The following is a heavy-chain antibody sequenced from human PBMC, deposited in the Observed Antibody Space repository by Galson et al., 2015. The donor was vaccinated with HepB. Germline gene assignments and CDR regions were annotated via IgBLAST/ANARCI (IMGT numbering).Heavy chain of an antibody. V-gene: IGHV3-33*01. CDR3: ARDLRECAIDH. CDR2: IWYDGSNK. CDR1: GFTFSSYG. Sequence: SLRLSCAASGFTFSSYGMHWVRQAPGKGLEWVAVIWYDGSNKYYADSVKGRFTISRDNSKNTLYLQMNSLRAEDTAVYYCARDLRECAIDHWGQGTLVTVSS. J-gene: IGHJ4*02.